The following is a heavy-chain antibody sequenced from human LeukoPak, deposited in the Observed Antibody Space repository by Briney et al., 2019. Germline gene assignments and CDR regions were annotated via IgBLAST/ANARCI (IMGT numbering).Heavy chain of an antibody. J-gene: IGHJ6*03. CDR1: GFTFSSYS. D-gene: IGHD6-19*01. CDR3: AREGPQWLAKHYYYYYYMDV. Sequence: PGGSLRLSCAASGFTFSSYSMNWVRQAPGKGLEWVSYISSSSSTIYYADSVKGRFTISRDNAKNSLYLQMNSLRAEDTAVYYCAREGPQWLAKHYYYYYYMDVWGKGTTVTVSS. V-gene: IGHV3-48*01. CDR2: ISSSSSTI.